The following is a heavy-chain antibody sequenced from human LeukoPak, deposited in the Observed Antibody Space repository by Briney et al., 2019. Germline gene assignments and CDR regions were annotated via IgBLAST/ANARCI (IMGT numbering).Heavy chain of an antibody. V-gene: IGHV3-23*01. D-gene: IGHD3-22*01. J-gene: IGHJ4*02. CDR2: ISGSGGST. CDR3: AKDNYYDSSGGGDY. CDR1: GFTSSSYA. Sequence: TGGSLRLSCAASGFTSSSYAMSWVRQAPGKGLGWVSAISGSGGSTYYADSVKGRFTISRDSSKNTLYLQMNSLRAEDTAVCYCAKDNYYDSSGGGDYWGQGTLVTVSS.